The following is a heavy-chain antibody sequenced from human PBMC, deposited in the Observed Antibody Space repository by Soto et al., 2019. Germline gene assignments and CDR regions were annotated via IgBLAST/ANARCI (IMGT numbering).Heavy chain of an antibody. D-gene: IGHD3-22*01. CDR3: ARLDYDSSGYGFDP. CDR2: IYPSNSNT. J-gene: IGHJ5*02. V-gene: IGHV5-51*01. Sequence: GESLKISCKGFGYSFTSYWIGWVRQMPGKGLEWMGIIYPSNSNTRNSPSFQGQVTISVDTSISTVYLQWSSLKASDTAMYYCARLDYDSSGYGFDPWGQGALDTVSS. CDR1: GYSFTSYW.